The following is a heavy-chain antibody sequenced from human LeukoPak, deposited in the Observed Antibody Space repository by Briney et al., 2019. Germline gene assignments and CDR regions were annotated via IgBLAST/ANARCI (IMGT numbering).Heavy chain of an antibody. CDR3: ARDPRYCSSTSCYKGAFDI. D-gene: IGHD2-2*02. J-gene: IGHJ3*02. CDR2: IIPIFGTA. CDR1: GGTFSSYA. Sequence: SVKVSCKASGGTFSSYAISWVRQAPGQGLEWMGGIIPIFGTANYAQKFQGRVTITADESTSTAYMELSSLRSEDTAMYYCARDPRYCSSTSCYKGAFDIWGQGTMVTVSS. V-gene: IGHV1-69*13.